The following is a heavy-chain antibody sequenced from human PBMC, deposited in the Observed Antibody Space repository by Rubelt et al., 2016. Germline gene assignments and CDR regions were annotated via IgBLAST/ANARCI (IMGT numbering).Heavy chain of an antibody. CDR2: INHHGRT. Sequence: QVQLQQWGAGLVKPSETLSLTCAVYRGSFSGFYWNWVRQSPGKGLEWIGEINHHGRTNFNPSLKSRLTMSFDTAKNKISLNLTVVTTADTAIYYCAGNSSSGWGRYFDPWGQGTLVTVSS. J-gene: IGHJ4*02. V-gene: IGHV4-34*02. D-gene: IGHD3-22*01. CDR1: RGSFSGFY. CDR3: AGNSSSGWGRYFDP.